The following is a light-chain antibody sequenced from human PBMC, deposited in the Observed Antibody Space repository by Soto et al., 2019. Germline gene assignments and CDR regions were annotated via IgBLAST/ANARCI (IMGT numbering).Light chain of an antibody. Sequence: EIVMTQSPATLSVSPGERATLSCRASQSVSSNLAWYQQKPGQAPRLPIYGASTRATGIPDRFTGSGSGTDFTLAISRLEPEDFAVYYCQQYVSSPWAFGQGTKVDIK. J-gene: IGKJ1*01. CDR2: GAS. CDR1: QSVSSN. CDR3: QQYVSSPWA. V-gene: IGKV3-20*01.